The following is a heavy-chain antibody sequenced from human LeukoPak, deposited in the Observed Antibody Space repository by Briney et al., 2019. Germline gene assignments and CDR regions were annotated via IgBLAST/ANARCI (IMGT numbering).Heavy chain of an antibody. CDR1: AGSISSYY. V-gene: IGHV4-59*08. J-gene: IGHJ4*02. CDR2: VYYSGST. D-gene: IGHD2-2*01. CDR3: ARYCSSTSCYFFDS. Sequence: SETLSLTCTVSAGSISSYYWSWIRQPPGKGLEWIGYVYYSGSTNYNPSLKSRVTISVDTSKNQFSLKLSSVTAADTAVYYCARYCSSTSCYFFDSWGQGTLVTDSS.